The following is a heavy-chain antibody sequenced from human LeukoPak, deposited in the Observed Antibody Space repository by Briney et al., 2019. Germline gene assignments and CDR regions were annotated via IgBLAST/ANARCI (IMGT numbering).Heavy chain of an antibody. CDR2: ISSSSSYI. CDR1: GFTFSSYS. J-gene: IGHJ4*02. D-gene: IGHD4-17*01. Sequence: PGGSLRLSCAASGFTFSSYSMNWVRQAPGKGLEWVSSISSSSSYICYADSVKGRFTISRDNAKNSLYLQMNSLRAEDTAVYYCARWSTVTKGGYYFDYWGQGTLVTVSP. CDR3: ARWSTVTKGGYYFDY. V-gene: IGHV3-21*01.